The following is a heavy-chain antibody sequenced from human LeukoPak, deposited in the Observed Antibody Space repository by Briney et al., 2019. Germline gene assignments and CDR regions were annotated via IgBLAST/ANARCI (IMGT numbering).Heavy chain of an antibody. CDR2: ISGSGGST. V-gene: IGHV3-23*01. CDR3: AKVVGRTYYYGSRSFDY. J-gene: IGHJ4*02. CDR1: GFTFSSYA. Sequence: AGGSLRLSCAASGFTFSSYAMRWVRQAPGKGLEWVSAISGSGGSTYYADSVKGRFTISRDNSKNTLYLQMNSLRAEDTAVYYCAKVVGRTYYYGSRSFDYWGQGTLVTVSS. D-gene: IGHD3-10*01.